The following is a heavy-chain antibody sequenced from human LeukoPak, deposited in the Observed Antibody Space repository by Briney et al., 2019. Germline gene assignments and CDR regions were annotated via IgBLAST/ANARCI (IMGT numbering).Heavy chain of an antibody. Sequence: SETPSLTCTVSGGSISSYYWSWIRQPPGKGLEWIGYIYYSGSTNYNPSLKSRVTISVDTSKNQFSLKLSSVTAADTAVYYCATTTPYCSSTSDCQGVYFQHWGQGTLVTVSS. CDR3: ATTTPYCSSTSDCQGVYFQH. CDR2: IYYSGST. V-gene: IGHV4-59*01. J-gene: IGHJ1*01. CDR1: GGSISSYY. D-gene: IGHD2-2*01.